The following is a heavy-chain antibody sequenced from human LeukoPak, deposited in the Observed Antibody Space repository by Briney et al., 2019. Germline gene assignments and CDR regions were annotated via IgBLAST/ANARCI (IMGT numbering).Heavy chain of an antibody. D-gene: IGHD2-15*01. Sequence: PSETLSLXCAVYGGSFSGYYWSWIRQPPGKGLEWIGEINHSGSTNYNPSLKSRVTISVDTSKNQFSLKLSSVTAADTAVYYCARWYCSGGSCYSVWAFDIWGQRTMVTVSS. CDR1: GGSFSGYY. V-gene: IGHV4-34*01. CDR3: ARWYCSGGSCYSVWAFDI. CDR2: INHSGST. J-gene: IGHJ3*02.